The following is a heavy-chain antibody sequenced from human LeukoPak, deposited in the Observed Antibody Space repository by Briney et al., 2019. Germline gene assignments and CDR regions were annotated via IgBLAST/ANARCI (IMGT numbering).Heavy chain of an antibody. Sequence: PSETLSLTCTVSGDSISRSNHYWGWLRQPPGKGLEWIGHIFYSGTTYYNVSLKSRVTISVDTSKNQFSLKLSSVTAADTAVYYCTRHLPTGSGKPDPFDYWGQGTLVTVSS. J-gene: IGHJ4*02. D-gene: IGHD1-1*01. V-gene: IGHV4-39*01. CDR1: GDSISRSNHY. CDR3: TRHLPTGSGKPDPFDY. CDR2: IFYSGTT.